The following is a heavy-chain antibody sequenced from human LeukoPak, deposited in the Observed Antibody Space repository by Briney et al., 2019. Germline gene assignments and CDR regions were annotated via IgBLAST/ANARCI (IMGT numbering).Heavy chain of an antibody. Sequence: SETLSLTCAVYGGSFSGYYWSWIRQPPGKGLEWIGEINHSGSTNYNPSLKSRVTISVDTSKNQFSLKLSSVTAADTAVYYCAGARYSGYVRLYYFDYWGQGTLVTVSS. CDR1: GGSFSGYY. CDR3: AGARYSGYVRLYYFDY. V-gene: IGHV4-34*01. D-gene: IGHD5-12*01. J-gene: IGHJ4*02. CDR2: INHSGST.